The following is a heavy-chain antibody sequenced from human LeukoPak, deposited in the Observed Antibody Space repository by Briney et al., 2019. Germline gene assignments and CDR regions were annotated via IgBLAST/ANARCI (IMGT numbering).Heavy chain of an antibody. CDR2: ISSGGSIV. Sequence: GGSLRLSCAASGFTFSDYNMDWVRQAPGKGLELVSFISSGGSIVYYADSVKGRFTISRDSAKNSLYLQMTSLRAEDTAVYYCAREGSHSNNVDYWGQGTLVTVSS. CDR1: GFTFSDYN. J-gene: IGHJ4*02. V-gene: IGHV3-48*01. CDR3: AREGSHSNNVDY. D-gene: IGHD4-11*01.